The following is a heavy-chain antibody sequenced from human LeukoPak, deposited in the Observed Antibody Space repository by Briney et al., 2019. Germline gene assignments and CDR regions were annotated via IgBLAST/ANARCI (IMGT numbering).Heavy chain of an antibody. V-gene: IGHV3-21*01. J-gene: IGHJ4*02. Sequence: GGSLRLSCAASGFTFSSYYMNWVRQAPGKGLEWVSSISSSSSYIYYADSVKGRFTISRDTAKNSLYLQMNSLRAEDTAVYYCARAYCSGGSCYPFDYWGQGALVTVSS. CDR1: GFTFSSYY. CDR2: ISSSSSYI. D-gene: IGHD2-15*01. CDR3: ARAYCSGGSCYPFDY.